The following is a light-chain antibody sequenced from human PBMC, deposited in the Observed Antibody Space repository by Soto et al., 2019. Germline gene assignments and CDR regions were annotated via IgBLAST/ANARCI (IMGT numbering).Light chain of an antibody. CDR2: GAS. CDR1: QSVSSN. V-gene: IGKV3-15*01. J-gene: IGKJ1*01. Sequence: EIVMTQSPATLSVSPGERATLSCRASQSVSSNLAWYQQKPGQAPRLLIYGASTRATGIPARFSGNGSGTEFTLTISSLQAEEFAVYYCQQYNNWGTFGQGTKVEIK. CDR3: QQYNNWGT.